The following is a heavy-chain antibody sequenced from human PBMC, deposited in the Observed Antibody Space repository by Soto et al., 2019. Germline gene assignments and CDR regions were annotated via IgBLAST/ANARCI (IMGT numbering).Heavy chain of an antibody. CDR3: AKDTLGGSYYRVFQH. V-gene: IGHV3-9*01. D-gene: IGHD1-26*01. CDR2: ISWNSGSI. CDR1: VFSFGDYG. Sequence: GGSLRLSCTASVFSFGDYGMHWVRQLPGKGLEWVSGISWNSGSIGYADSVKGRFTISRDNAKNSLYLQMNSLRAEDTALYYCAKDTLGGSYYRVFQHWGQGTLVTVSS. J-gene: IGHJ1*01.